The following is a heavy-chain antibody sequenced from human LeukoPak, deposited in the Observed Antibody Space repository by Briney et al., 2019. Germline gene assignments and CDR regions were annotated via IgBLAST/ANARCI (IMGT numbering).Heavy chain of an antibody. D-gene: IGHD6-13*01. V-gene: IGHV3-23*01. CDR3: AHISSSWPDY. Sequence: GGSLRLSCATSGFTFSSYDMHWVRQAPGKGLEWVSAISGSGDTTYYADSVKGRFTISRDNSKNTLYLQMNSLRAEDTAVYYCAHISSSWPDYWGQGTLVTVSS. CDR1: GFTFSSYD. J-gene: IGHJ4*02. CDR2: ISGSGDTT.